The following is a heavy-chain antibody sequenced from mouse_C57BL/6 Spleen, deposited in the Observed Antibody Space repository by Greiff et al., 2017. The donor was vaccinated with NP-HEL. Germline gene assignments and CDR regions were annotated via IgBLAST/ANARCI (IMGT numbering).Heavy chain of an antibody. V-gene: IGHV1-61*01. J-gene: IGHJ2*01. CDR3: ARRGWGNYPDY. CDR1: GYTFTSYW. D-gene: IGHD3-3*01. Sequence: QVQLQQPGAELVRPGSSVKLSCKASGYTFTSYWMDWVKPRPGQGLEWIGNIYPSDSETHYNQKFKDKATLTVDKSSSTAYMQLSSLTSEDSAVYYCARRGWGNYPDYWGQGTTLTVSS. CDR2: IYPSDSET.